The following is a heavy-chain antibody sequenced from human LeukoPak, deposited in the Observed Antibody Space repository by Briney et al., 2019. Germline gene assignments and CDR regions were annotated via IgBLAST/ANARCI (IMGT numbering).Heavy chain of an antibody. J-gene: IGHJ4*02. Sequence: SETLSLTCTVSGGSISSSFYYWGWVRQPPGKGLEWIASIFYSGSTYHNSSLKSRVTISVDTSKNQFSLKLSSVTAADTAVYYCARGDFWSGYYFDYWGQGTLVTVSS. V-gene: IGHV4-39*01. CDR3: ARGDFWSGYYFDY. CDR1: GGSISSSFYY. CDR2: IFYSGST. D-gene: IGHD3-3*01.